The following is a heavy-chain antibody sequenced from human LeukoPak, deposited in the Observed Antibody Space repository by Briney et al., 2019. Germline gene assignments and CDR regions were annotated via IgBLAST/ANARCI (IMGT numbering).Heavy chain of an antibody. Sequence: GSLRLSCAASEFTFSSYAMSWVRQAPGKGLEWVSTISGSGDSTFYADSVKGRFTISRDNSMNTLYLQMNSLRAEDTAVYYCARGDFWLDYWGQGALVTVSS. CDR1: EFTFSSYA. CDR3: ARGDFWLDY. V-gene: IGHV3-23*01. CDR2: ISGSGDST. J-gene: IGHJ4*02. D-gene: IGHD3-3*01.